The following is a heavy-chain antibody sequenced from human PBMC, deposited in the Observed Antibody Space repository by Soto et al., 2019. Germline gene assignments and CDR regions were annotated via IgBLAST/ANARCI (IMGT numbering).Heavy chain of an antibody. V-gene: IGHV4-39*01. CDR1: GGSITSGDNYY. J-gene: IGHJ4*02. CDR2: VHHNGRT. Sequence: QLQLQESGPGLVQPSGTLSLTCTVSGGSITSGDNYYWGWVRQPPGKGLEYIGSVHHNGRTYSNPSLKSRVTVSADTSKNQFSLKLTSVTAADTAVYYXARHGSGSQYPVDSWGQGTLVTVSS. CDR3: ARHGSGSQYPVDS. D-gene: IGHD3-10*01.